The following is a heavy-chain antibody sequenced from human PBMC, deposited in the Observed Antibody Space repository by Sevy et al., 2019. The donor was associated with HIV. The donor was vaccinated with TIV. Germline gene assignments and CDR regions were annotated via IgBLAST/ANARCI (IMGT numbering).Heavy chain of an antibody. CDR1: GFSFNTYT. J-gene: IGHJ4*02. Sequence: GGSLRLSCAASGFSFNTYTFYWVRQAPGEGLEWTSSISSSGVYEYYADSVRGRFTISRDNAKNSLSLQMNGLRVEDTGVYYCARVPDSGGRGRADYWGQGTRVTVSS. CDR2: ISSSGVYE. V-gene: IGHV3-21*01. CDR3: ARVPDSGGRGRADY. D-gene: IGHD1-26*01.